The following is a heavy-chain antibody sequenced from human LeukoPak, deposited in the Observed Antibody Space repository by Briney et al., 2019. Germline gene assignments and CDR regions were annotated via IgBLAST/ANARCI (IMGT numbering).Heavy chain of an antibody. Sequence: ASVKVSRKASGYSFNNYGITWVRQAPGQGLEWMGYNTNYARKFQGRVTMTTDTSTSTAYMELRSLRSDDTAVYYCARGGGRKYDYWGQGTLVTVSS. V-gene: IGHV1-18*01. CDR1: GYSFNNYG. D-gene: IGHD3-10*01. CDR3: ARGGGRKYDY. CDR2: NT. J-gene: IGHJ4*02.